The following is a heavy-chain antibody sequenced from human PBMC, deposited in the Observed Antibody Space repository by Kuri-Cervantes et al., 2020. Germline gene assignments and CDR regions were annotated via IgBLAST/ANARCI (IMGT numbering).Heavy chain of an antibody. CDR2: ISWNSGST. D-gene: IGHD4-17*01. V-gene: IGHV3-9*01. Sequence: WIRQAPGKGLEWVSGISWNSGSTAYADSVKGRFIISRDNAKNSLYLQMNSLRAEDTALCYCAKDIRYGDHGGFDYWGQGTLVTVSS. CDR3: AKDIRYGDHGGFDY. J-gene: IGHJ4*02.